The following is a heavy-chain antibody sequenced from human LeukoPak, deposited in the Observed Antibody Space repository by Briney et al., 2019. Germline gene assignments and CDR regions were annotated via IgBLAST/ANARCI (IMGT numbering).Heavy chain of an antibody. CDR3: ARAGRIWYFDL. V-gene: IGHV4-39*07. D-gene: IGHD2-15*01. J-gene: IGHJ2*01. CDR2: ISYSGTT. Sequence: SETLSLTCTVSGGSINTNGHYWGWIRQSPGKGLEWIGSISYSGTTYYNPSLKSRVTISVDTSKNQFSLKLSSVTAADTAVYYCARAGRIWYFDLWGRGTLVTVSS. CDR1: GGSINTNGHY.